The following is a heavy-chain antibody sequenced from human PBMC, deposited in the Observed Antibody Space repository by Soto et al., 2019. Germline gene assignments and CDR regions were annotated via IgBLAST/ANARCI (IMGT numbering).Heavy chain of an antibody. J-gene: IGHJ3*02. D-gene: IGHD2-15*01. V-gene: IGHV1-69*04. CDR3: ARERYCSGGSCKTGGQRDAFDI. CDR1: GGTFSSYT. Sequence: ASVKVSCKASGGTFSSYTISWVRQAPGQGLEWMGRIIPILGIANYAQKFQGRVTITADKSTSTAYMELGSLRSEDTAVYYCARERYCSGGSCKTGGQRDAFDIWGQGTMVTVSS. CDR2: IIPILGIA.